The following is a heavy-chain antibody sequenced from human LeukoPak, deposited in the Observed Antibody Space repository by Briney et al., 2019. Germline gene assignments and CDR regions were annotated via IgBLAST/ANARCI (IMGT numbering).Heavy chain of an antibody. J-gene: IGHJ2*01. D-gene: IGHD7-27*01. CDR2: INHSGST. Sequence: KPSETLSLTCAVYGGSFSGYYWSWIRQPPGKGLEWIGEINHSGSTNYNPSLKSRVTISVDTSKNQFSLKLSSVTAADTAVYYCAGLNWGSGWYFDLWGRGTLVTVSS. CDR3: AGLNWGSGWYFDL. CDR1: GGSFSGYY. V-gene: IGHV4-34*01.